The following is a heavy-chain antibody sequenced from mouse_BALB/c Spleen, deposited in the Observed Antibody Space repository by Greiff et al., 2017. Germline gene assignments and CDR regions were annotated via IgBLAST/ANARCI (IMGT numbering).Heavy chain of an antibody. J-gene: IGHJ4*01. CDR1: GFSLTSYG. Sequence: VQGVESGPDLVAPSQSLSITCTVSGFSLTSYGVHWVRQPPGKGLEWLVVIWSDGSTTYNSALKSRLSISKDNSKSQVFLKMNSLQTDDTAMYYCARHGGHYYAMDYWGQGTSVTVSS. CDR3: ARHGGHYYAMDY. V-gene: IGHV2-6-2*01. CDR2: IWSDGST.